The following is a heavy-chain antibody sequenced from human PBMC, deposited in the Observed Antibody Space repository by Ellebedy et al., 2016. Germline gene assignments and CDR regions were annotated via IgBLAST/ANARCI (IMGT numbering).Heavy chain of an antibody. Sequence: GGSLRLXXKGSGYSFTSYWIGWVRQMPGKGLEWMGIIYPGDSDTRYSPSFQGQVTISADKSISTAYLQWSSLKASDTAMYYCARHDSNSDFDYWGQGTLVTVSS. CDR1: GYSFTSYW. V-gene: IGHV5-51*01. D-gene: IGHD4-11*01. CDR3: ARHDSNSDFDY. CDR2: IYPGDSDT. J-gene: IGHJ4*02.